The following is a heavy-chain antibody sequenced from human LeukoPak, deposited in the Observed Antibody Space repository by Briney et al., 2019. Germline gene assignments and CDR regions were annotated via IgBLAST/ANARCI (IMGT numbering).Heavy chain of an antibody. CDR2: IYHSGST. CDR3: ARDGIHDY. CDR1: GYSISSGYY. D-gene: IGHD1-14*01. J-gene: IGHJ4*02. V-gene: IGHV4-38-2*02. Sequence: NPSETLSLTCTISGYSISSGYYWGWIRQPPGKGLEWIGNIYHSGSTYSNPSLKSRVTISVDTSKNQFSLKLSSVTAADTAVYYCARDGIHDYWGQGTLVTVSS.